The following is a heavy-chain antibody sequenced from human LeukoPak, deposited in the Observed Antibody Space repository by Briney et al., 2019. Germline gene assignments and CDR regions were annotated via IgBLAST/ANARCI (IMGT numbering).Heavy chain of an antibody. CDR2: IYTSGST. V-gene: IGHV4-4*07. CDR3: ASGYSSSWYSY. CDR1: GGSISSYY. J-gene: IGHJ4*02. D-gene: IGHD6-13*01. Sequence: SETLSLTCTVSGGSISSYYWSWIRQPAGKGLEWIGRIYTSGSTNYNPSLKSRVTMSVDASKNQFSLKLSSVTAADTAVYYCASGYSSSWYSYWGQGTLVTVSS.